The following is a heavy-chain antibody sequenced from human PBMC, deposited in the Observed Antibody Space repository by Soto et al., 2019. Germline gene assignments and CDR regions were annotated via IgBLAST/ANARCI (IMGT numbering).Heavy chain of an antibody. J-gene: IGHJ5*02. CDR2: IYYSGST. D-gene: IGHD3-22*01. Sequence: PSETLSLTCTVSGGSISSGDYYWSWIRQPPGKGLEWIGYIYYSGSTYYNPSLKSRVTISVDTSKNQFSLKLSSVTAADTAVYYCASANSGYYANWFDPWGQGTMVTVYS. CDR1: GGSISSGDYY. V-gene: IGHV4-30-4*01. CDR3: ASANSGYYANWFDP.